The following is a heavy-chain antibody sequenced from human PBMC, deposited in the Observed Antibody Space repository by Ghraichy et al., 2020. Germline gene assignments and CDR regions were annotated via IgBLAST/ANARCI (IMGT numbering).Heavy chain of an antibody. D-gene: IGHD1-26*01. CDR2: IRQDGSEK. Sequence: GGSLRLSCAASGFSFSTYWMSWVRQAPGKGLEWVANIRQDGSEKYYVDSVKGRFTISRDNAKNSLHLQMDSLRAEDTAVYYCARGQKWGFDGMDVWGQGTTVTVSS. V-gene: IGHV3-7*01. CDR1: GFSFSTYW. J-gene: IGHJ6*02. CDR3: ARGQKWGFDGMDV.